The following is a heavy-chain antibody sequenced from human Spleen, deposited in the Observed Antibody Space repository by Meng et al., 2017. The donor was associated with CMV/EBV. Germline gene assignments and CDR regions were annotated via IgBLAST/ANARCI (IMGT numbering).Heavy chain of an antibody. CDR3: ARYHSSGWYEDY. J-gene: IGHJ4*02. Sequence: QLQGSGPGLVKPSETLSLTGTGAGGSISSSSYYWGWIRQPPGKGLEWIGSIYYSGSTYYNPSLKSRVTISVDTSKNQFSLKLSSVTAADTAVYYCARYHSSGWYEDYWGQGTLVTVSS. D-gene: IGHD6-19*01. V-gene: IGHV4-39*07. CDR2: IYYSGST. CDR1: GGSISSSSYY.